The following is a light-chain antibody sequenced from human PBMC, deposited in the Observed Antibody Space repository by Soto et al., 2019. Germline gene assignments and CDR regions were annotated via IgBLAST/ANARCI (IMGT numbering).Light chain of an antibody. CDR2: DAS. J-gene: IGKJ5*01. CDR3: QQRDNWPPKIT. CDR1: QSVTSY. V-gene: IGKV3-11*01. Sequence: IVLTQSPVILSLSPGESATLSCRASQSVTSYLAWYQQKTGQAPRLLIYDASRRATGIPARFSGSGSGTDFTLTISSLEPEDFAVYYCQQRDNWPPKITFGQGTRLEIK.